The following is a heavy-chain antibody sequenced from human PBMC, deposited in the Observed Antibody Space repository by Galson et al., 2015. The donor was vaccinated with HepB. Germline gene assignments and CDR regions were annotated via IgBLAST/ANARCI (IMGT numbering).Heavy chain of an antibody. Sequence: SLRLSCAASGFTFSSYSMNWVRQAPGKGLEWVPSISSSSSYIYYADSVKGRFTISRDNAKNSLYLQMNSLRAEDTAVYYCARDRGGGVAVAGNLDYWGQGTLVTVSS. V-gene: IGHV3-21*01. J-gene: IGHJ4*02. CDR2: ISSSSSYI. CDR3: ARDRGGGVAVAGNLDY. D-gene: IGHD6-19*01. CDR1: GFTFSSYS.